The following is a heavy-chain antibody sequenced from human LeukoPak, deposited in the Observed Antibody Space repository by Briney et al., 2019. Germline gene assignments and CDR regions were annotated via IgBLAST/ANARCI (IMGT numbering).Heavy chain of an antibody. D-gene: IGHD2-15*01. CDR2: INPNSGGT. J-gene: IGHJ3*02. CDR3: AREGCSGGSCYPPDAFDI. Sequence: GASVKVSCKASGYPFTGYYMHWVRQAPGQGLEWMGWINPNSGGTNYAQKFQGRVTMTRGTSISTAYMELSRLRSDDTAVYYCAREGCSGGSCYPPDAFDIWGQGTMVTVSS. V-gene: IGHV1-2*02. CDR1: GYPFTGYY.